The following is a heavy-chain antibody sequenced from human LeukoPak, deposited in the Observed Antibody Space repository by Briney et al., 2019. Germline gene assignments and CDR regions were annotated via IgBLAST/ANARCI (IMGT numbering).Heavy chain of an antibody. J-gene: IGHJ5*02. Sequence: GGSLRLYCAASGFRFSTFWMSWVRQAPGKGLEWVANINQNGGVKHYVDSVKGRFTISRDNAKNSLYLQMTSLRADDTAVYYCATSDDAAGTSWGQGTLVTVS. CDR2: INQNGGVK. V-gene: IGHV3-7*03. CDR1: GFRFSTFW. CDR3: ATSDDAAGTS. D-gene: IGHD6-25*01.